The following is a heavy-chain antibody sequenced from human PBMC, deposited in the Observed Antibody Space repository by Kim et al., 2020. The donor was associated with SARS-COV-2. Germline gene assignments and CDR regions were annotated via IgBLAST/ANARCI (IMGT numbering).Heavy chain of an antibody. CDR3: ARDLKDYYGSGSYYDDGGYFDY. V-gene: IGHV3-21*01. CDR1: GFTFSSYS. D-gene: IGHD3-10*01. J-gene: IGHJ4*02. CDR2: ISSSSSYI. Sequence: GGSLRLSCAASGFTFSSYSMNWVRQAPGKGLEWVSSISSSSSYIYYADSVKGRFTISRDNAKNSLYLQMNSLRAEDTAVYYCARDLKDYYGSGSYYDDGGYFDYWGQGTLVTVSS.